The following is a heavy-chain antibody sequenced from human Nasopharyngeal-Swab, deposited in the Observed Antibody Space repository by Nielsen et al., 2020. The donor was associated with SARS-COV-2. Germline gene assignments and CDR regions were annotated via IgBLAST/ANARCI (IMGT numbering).Heavy chain of an antibody. Sequence: PGKGLEWIGFIYYSGRTNYNPSLKSRVTISVDTSKNQFSLKLSSVTAADTAVYYCARDGGPAYYFDYWGQGTLVTVSS. CDR2: IYYSGRT. V-gene: IGHV4-59*13. CDR3: ARDGGPAYYFDY. J-gene: IGHJ4*02. D-gene: IGHD3-16*01.